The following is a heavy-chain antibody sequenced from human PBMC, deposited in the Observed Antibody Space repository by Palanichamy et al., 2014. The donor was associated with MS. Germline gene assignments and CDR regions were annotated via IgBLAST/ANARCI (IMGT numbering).Heavy chain of an antibody. V-gene: IGHV1-69*01. CDR2: IIPMFGAA. J-gene: IGHJ6*02. CDR1: AGTFSSYG. D-gene: IGHD3-10*01. Sequence: QVQLVQSGAEVKKPGSSVKVSRKASAGTFSSYGISWVRQAPGQGLEWMGGIIPMFGAANYAQKFQDRVTINADESTSTAYMDLSSLRSEDTAVYYCARGGISMVREPNKYNYDMDVWGQGTTVTVSS. CDR3: ARGGISMVREPNKYNYDMDV.